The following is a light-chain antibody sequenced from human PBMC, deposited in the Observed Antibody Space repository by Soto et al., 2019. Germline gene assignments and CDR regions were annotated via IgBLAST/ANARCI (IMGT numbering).Light chain of an antibody. Sequence: EIVLTQSPATLSLSPGKRATLSCRASQSVDNHLAWYQQKPGQAPRLLIYDASNRATDIPARFSGSASGTDFTLTISSLEPEDFVVYYCQQRSYWPLTFGQGTKVEFK. V-gene: IGKV3-11*01. CDR1: QSVDNH. CDR2: DAS. J-gene: IGKJ1*01. CDR3: QQRSYWPLT.